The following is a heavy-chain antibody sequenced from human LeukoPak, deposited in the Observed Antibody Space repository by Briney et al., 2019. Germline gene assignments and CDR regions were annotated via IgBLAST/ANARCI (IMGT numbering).Heavy chain of an antibody. CDR1: GYTFIAYY. CDR3: ARDTSPDYDILTGYYK. V-gene: IGHV1-2*02. Sequence: GASVKVSCKTSGYTFIAYYLHWVRQAPGQGLEWMGWINPNSGGTNYAQKFQGRVTMTRDTSISTAYMELSRLRSDDTAVYYCARDTSPDYDILTGYYKWDQGTLVTVSS. CDR2: INPNSGGT. D-gene: IGHD3-9*01. J-gene: IGHJ4*02.